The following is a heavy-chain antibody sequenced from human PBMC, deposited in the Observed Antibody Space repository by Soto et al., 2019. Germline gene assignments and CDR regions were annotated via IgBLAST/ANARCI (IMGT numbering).Heavy chain of an antibody. J-gene: IGHJ4*02. CDR3: ARRYGGGFDY. CDR1: GGSISGYY. Sequence: SETLSLTCIVSGGSISGYYWSWIRQPPGKGLEWIGYIYYSGSTNYNPSLKSRVTMSVDTSKNQFSLKLSSVTAADTAVYYCARRYGGGFDYWGPGTLVNVSS. D-gene: IGHD3-10*01. CDR2: IYYSGST. V-gene: IGHV4-59*08.